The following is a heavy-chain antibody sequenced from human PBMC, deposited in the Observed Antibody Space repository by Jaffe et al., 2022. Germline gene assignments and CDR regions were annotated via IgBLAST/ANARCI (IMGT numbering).Heavy chain of an antibody. CDR3: ARVVEAAYYDSSGYYSFPTNFDY. CDR2: INTNTGNP. Sequence: QVQLVQSGSELKKPGASVKVSCKASGYTFTSYAMNWVRQAPGQGLEWMGWINTNTGNPTYAQGFTGRFVFSLDTSVSTAYLQISSLKAEDTAVYYCARVVEAAYYDSSGYYSFPTNFDYWGQGTLVTVSS. J-gene: IGHJ4*02. CDR1: GYTFTSYA. V-gene: IGHV7-4-1*02. D-gene: IGHD3-22*01.